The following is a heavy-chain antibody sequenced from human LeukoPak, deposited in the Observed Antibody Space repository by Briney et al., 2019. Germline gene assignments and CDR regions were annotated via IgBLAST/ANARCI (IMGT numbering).Heavy chain of an antibody. J-gene: IGHJ5*02. CDR1: GGSFSGYY. Sequence: SETLSLTCAVYGGSFSGYYWSWIRQPPGKGLEWIGEINHSGSTNYNPSLKSRVTISVDTSKNQFSLKLSSETAADTAVYYCARGSSSWYSWFDPWGQGTLVTVSS. D-gene: IGHD6-13*01. CDR3: ARGSSSWYSWFDP. CDR2: INHSGST. V-gene: IGHV4-34*01.